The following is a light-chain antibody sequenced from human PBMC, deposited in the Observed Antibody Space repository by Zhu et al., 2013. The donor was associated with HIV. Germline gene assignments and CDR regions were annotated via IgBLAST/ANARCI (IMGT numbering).Light chain of an antibody. CDR2: AAS. CDR3: HHVNDNPA. Sequence: DIQMTQSPSFLSASVGDRVTLACRASQGITSYLAWYQQKAGKAPKLLIYAASTLQSGVPSRFGGRGSGTEFTLTIANLQPEDFATYYCHHVNDNPAFGPGTKVDFK. V-gene: IGKV1-9*01. J-gene: IGKJ3*01. CDR1: QGITSY.